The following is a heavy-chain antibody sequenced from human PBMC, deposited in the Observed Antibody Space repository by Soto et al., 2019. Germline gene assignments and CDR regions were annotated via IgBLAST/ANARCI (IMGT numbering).Heavy chain of an antibody. V-gene: IGHV3-15*07. CDR3: TTLPGSVLGYGMDV. CDR2: IKSKTDGGTT. Sequence: GGSLRLSCAASGFTFSNAWMNWVRQAPGKGLEWVGCIKSKTDGGTTDYAAPVKGRFTISRDDSKNTLYLQMNSLKTEDTAVYYCTTLPGSVLGYGMDVWGQGTTVTVSS. CDR1: GFTFSNAW. J-gene: IGHJ6*02. D-gene: IGHD1-26*01.